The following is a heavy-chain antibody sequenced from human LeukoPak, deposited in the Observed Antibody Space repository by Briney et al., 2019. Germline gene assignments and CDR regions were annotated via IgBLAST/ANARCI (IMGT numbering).Heavy chain of an antibody. CDR1: GFTFSSYG. D-gene: IGHD1-26*01. CDR2: ISYDGSNK. J-gene: IGHJ4*02. CDR3: ARGGGSFYSDYFDY. Sequence: GGSLRLSCAASGFTFSSYGMHWVRQAPGKGLEWVAVISYDGSNKYYADSVKGRFTISRDNANNSLFLHMNSLRAEDTAVYYCARGGGSFYSDYFDYWGQGTLVTVSS. V-gene: IGHV3-30*03.